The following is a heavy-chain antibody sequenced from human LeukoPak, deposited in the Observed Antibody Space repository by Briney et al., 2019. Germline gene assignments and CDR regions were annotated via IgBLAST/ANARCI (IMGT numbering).Heavy chain of an antibody. D-gene: IGHD2-8*02. Sequence: GGSLRLSCAASGFTFSLYAMNWVRQAPGKGLEWVSYIDSGSDDIHYADSVRGRFTISRDNAKNTLYLQMKSLRAEDTAVYYCAKDGLTGGFDYWGQGTLVTVSS. CDR3: AKDGLTGGFDY. CDR2: IDSGSDDI. CDR1: GFTFSLYA. J-gene: IGHJ4*02. V-gene: IGHV3-21*05.